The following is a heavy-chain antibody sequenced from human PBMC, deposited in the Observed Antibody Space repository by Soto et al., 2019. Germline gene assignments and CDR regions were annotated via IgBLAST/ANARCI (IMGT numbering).Heavy chain of an antibody. D-gene: IGHD3-16*01. Sequence: PSQTLSLTCVISGDSVSSNGIAWNWIRQSPSRGLEWLGRTYYRSKWYNDYAVSVKSRITINPDTSKNQFSLQLDSVTPEDTAVYYCARGINSALDIWGQGTMVTVS. J-gene: IGHJ3*02. V-gene: IGHV6-1*01. CDR3: ARGINSALDI. CDR2: TYYRSKWYN. CDR1: GDSVSSNGIA.